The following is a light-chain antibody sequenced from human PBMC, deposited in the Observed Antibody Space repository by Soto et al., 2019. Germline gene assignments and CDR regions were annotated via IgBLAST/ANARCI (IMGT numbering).Light chain of an antibody. V-gene: IGKV3-11*01. CDR3: QQRSNWPPIT. Sequence: EIVLTQSPATLSLSPGERATLSCRASQSVSSYLAWYQQKPGQAPRLLIYDASNRATGIPARFSGSGSGTDFPLPTSSLEREDFGVYYCQQRSNWPPITSAQGTRRELK. CDR1: QSVSSY. J-gene: IGKJ5*01. CDR2: DAS.